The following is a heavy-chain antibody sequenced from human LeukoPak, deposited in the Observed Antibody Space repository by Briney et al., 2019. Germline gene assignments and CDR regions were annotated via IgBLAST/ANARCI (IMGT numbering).Heavy chain of an antibody. V-gene: IGHV3-23*01. Sequence: PGGSLILSCAASGFTFSSYAMSWVRQAPGKGLEWVSAISGGGGSTYYADSVKGRFTISRDNSKNTLYLQMNSLRAEDTAVYYCAKDCEVAIYGAFDYWGQGTLVTVSS. CDR2: ISGGGGST. D-gene: IGHD3-3*02. CDR1: GFTFSSYA. CDR3: AKDCEVAIYGAFDY. J-gene: IGHJ4*02.